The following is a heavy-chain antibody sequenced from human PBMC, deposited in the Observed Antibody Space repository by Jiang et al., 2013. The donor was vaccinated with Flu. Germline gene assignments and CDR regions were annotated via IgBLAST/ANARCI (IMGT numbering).Heavy chain of an antibody. Sequence: TLSLTCTVSGGSISSSSYYWGWIRQPPGKGLEWIGSIYYSGSTYYNPSLKSRVTISVDTSKNQFSLKLSSVTAADTAVYYCARNGGHSSGYYYLVEYFQHWGQGTLVTVSS. CDR3: ARNGGHSSGYYYLVEYFQH. CDR2: IYYSGST. CDR1: GGSISSSSYY. D-gene: IGHD3-22*01. V-gene: IGHV4-39*01. J-gene: IGHJ1*01.